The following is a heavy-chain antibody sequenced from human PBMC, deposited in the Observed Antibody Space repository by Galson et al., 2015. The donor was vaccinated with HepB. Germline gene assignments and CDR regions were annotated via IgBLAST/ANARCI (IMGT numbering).Heavy chain of an antibody. Sequence: SLRLSCAASGFTFSSYGMHWVRQAPGKGLEWVAFIRYDGSNKYYADSVKGRFTISRDNSKNTLYLQMNSLRAEDTAVYYCAKERHHPPIPTDYWGQGTLVTVSS. D-gene: IGHD6-25*01. J-gene: IGHJ4*02. CDR3: AKERHHPPIPTDY. CDR2: IRYDGSNK. V-gene: IGHV3-30*02. CDR1: GFTFSSYG.